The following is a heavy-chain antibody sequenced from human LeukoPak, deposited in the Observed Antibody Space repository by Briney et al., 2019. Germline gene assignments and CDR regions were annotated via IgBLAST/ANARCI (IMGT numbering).Heavy chain of an antibody. CDR1: GFTFSSYA. V-gene: IGHV3-30-3*01. J-gene: IGHJ4*02. CDR2: ISSDGGNK. CDR3: ARDLRAIAAAVFDY. Sequence: GGSLRLSCAASGFTFSSYAMHWVRQAPGKGLEWVAVISSDGGNKYYADSVKGRFTISRDNSKNTLYLQMNSLRAEDTAVYYCARDLRAIAAAVFDYWGQGSLVTVSS. D-gene: IGHD6-13*01.